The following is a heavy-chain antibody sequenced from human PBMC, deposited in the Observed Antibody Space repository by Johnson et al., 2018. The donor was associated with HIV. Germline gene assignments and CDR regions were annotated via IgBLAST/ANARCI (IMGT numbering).Heavy chain of an antibody. D-gene: IGHD7-27*01. CDR2: ISYDGSNK. Sequence: VQLVESGGGVVQPGRSLRLSCAASGFTFSSYAMHWVRQAPGKGLEWVAVISYDGSNKYYADSVKGRFTISRDNSKNTLYLQMNSLRAEDTAVYYCAREAGDRFVGFDAFDIWGQGTMVTVSS. CDR1: GFTFSSYA. J-gene: IGHJ3*02. V-gene: IGHV3-30*04. CDR3: AREAGDRFVGFDAFDI.